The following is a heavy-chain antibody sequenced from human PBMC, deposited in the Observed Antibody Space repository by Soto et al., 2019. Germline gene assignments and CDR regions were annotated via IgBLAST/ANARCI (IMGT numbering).Heavy chain of an antibody. D-gene: IGHD4-17*01. Sequence: HPGGSLRLSCAASGFTFSSYGMHWVRQAPGKGLEWVAVISYDGSNKYYADSVKGRFTISRDNSKNTLYLQMNSLRAEDTAVYYCAKGPRISGDYENAFDIWGQGTMVTVSS. CDR1: GFTFSSYG. V-gene: IGHV3-30*18. CDR2: ISYDGSNK. CDR3: AKGPRISGDYENAFDI. J-gene: IGHJ3*02.